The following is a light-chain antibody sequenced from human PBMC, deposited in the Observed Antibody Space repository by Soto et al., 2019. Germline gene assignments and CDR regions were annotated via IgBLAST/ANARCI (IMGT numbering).Light chain of an antibody. CDR1: GSDVGGYNY. Sequence: QSALTQPASVSGSPGQSITISCTGTGSDVGGYNYVSWSQQHPGKAPKLVIYDVTNRPSGVSNRFSGSKSGNTASLTISGLQAEDGADYYCTSYTRSRTYVFGTGTKLTVL. CDR3: TSYTRSRTYV. V-gene: IGLV2-14*01. CDR2: DVT. J-gene: IGLJ1*01.